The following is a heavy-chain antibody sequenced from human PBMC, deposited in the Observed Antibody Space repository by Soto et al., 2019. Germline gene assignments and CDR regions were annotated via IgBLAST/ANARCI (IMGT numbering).Heavy chain of an antibody. CDR1: GFTFSSYV. CDR3: AKDPRIAVRPDSSSGMNL. J-gene: IGHJ6*02. CDR2: ISGNGGTT. Sequence: EVQLLESGGGLVQPGGSLRLSCAATGFTFSSYVLNWVRQVPGKGLEWVSAISGNGGTTYYADSVEGRFTISRDNSKNTLYLQMNRLRAEDTAVYYCAKDPRIAVRPDSSSGMNLWGQGTTVTVSS. D-gene: IGHD6-6*01. V-gene: IGHV3-23*01.